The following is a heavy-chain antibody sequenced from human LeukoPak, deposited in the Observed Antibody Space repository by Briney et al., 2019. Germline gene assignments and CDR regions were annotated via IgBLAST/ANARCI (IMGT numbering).Heavy chain of an antibody. Sequence: SETLSLTCTVSGGSISSSSYYWGWIRQPPGKGLEWIGEINHSGSTNYNPSLKSRVTISVDTSKNQFSLKLSSVTAADTAVYYCARAMDTAMVPFDYWGQGTLVTVSS. J-gene: IGHJ4*02. CDR3: ARAMDTAMVPFDY. CDR2: INHSGST. V-gene: IGHV4-39*07. D-gene: IGHD5-18*01. CDR1: GGSISSSSYY.